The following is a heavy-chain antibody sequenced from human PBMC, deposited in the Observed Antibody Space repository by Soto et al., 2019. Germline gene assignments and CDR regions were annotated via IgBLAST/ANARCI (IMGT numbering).Heavy chain of an antibody. CDR2: IHHSGST. CDR1: SASIISEQR. CDR3: ARSFGWYAIDQ. V-gene: IGHV4-4*02. J-gene: IGHJ4*02. D-gene: IGHD6-19*01. Sequence: QMQLQESGPGLVKPSETLSLTCAVSSASIISEQRWSWVRQPPGKGLECIGEIHHSGSTNNNPSLRSRVTMSVDKSKTQFSLNLNSVTAADTAVYYCARSFGWYAIDQWGQGTLVIVSA.